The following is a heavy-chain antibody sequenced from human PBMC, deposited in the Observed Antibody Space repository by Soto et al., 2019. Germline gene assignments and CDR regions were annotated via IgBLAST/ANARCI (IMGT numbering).Heavy chain of an antibody. CDR3: ARRIAAAGYYYYYGMDV. J-gene: IGHJ6*02. CDR2: IIPIFGTA. V-gene: IGHV1-69*13. CDR1: GGTFSSYA. Sequence: SVKVSCKASGGTFSSYAISWVRQAPGQGLEWMGGIIPIFGTANYAQKFQGRVTITADESTSTAYMELSSLRSEDTAVYYCARRIAAAGYYYYYGMDVWGQGTTVTVSS. D-gene: IGHD6-13*01.